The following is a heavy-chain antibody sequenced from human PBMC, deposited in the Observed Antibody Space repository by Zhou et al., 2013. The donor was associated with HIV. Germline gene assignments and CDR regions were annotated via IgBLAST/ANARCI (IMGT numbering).Heavy chain of an antibody. Sequence: QVQLVQSGAEVKKPGASVKVSCKASGYTLTTSDLHWVRQASGQGLEWMGWINPIFGTANYAQKFQGRVTITTDESTSTAYMELSSLRSEDTAVYYCAREGGRLRDYYYYGMDVWGQGP. CDR2: INPIFGTA. J-gene: IGHJ6*02. D-gene: IGHD4-17*01. CDR3: AREGGRLRDYYYYGMDV. CDR1: GYTLTTSD. V-gene: IGHV1-69*01.